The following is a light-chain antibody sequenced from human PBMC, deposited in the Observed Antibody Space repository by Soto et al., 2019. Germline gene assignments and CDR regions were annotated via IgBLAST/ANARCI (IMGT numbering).Light chain of an antibody. CDR3: MSYVGSNIFV. J-gene: IGLJ1*01. CDR1: SSDVGGYYY. CDR2: EVT. Sequence: QSVLTQPPSASGSPGQSVTISCTGTSSDVGGYYYVSWYQQHPGKVPKIIIYEVTKRPSGVPDRFSGSKSGNTASLTVSGLRAEDEADYYCMSYVGSNIFVFGTGTKLTVL. V-gene: IGLV2-8*01.